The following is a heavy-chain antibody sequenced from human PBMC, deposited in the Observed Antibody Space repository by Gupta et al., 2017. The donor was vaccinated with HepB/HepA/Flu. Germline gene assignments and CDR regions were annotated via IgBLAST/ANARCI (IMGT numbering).Heavy chain of an antibody. CDR1: GFTFSSYE. D-gene: IGHD3-10*01. CDR3: ARDSGYYYGSGSYYNDAFDI. J-gene: IGHJ3*02. V-gene: IGHV3-48*03. CDR2: MSISGSTI. Sequence: EVQLVESGGGLVQPGGSLRLSCAASGFTFSSYEMNWVRQAPGKGLEWVSYMSISGSTIYYADSVKGRFTISRDNAKNSLYLQMNSLRAEDTAVYYCARDSGYYYGSGSYYNDAFDIWGQGTMVTVSS.